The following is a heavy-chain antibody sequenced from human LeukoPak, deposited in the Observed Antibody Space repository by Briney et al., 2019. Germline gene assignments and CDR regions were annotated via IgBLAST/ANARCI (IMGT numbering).Heavy chain of an antibody. D-gene: IGHD6-13*01. CDR2: ISSSSSYI. CDR1: GFTFSSYS. Sequence: GGSLRLSCAASGFTFSSYSMNWVRQAPGKGLEWVSSISSSSSYIYYADSVKGRFTISRDNAKNSLYLQMNSLRAEDTAVYYCARDRGQQLTEYYYYMDVWGKGTTVTVSS. J-gene: IGHJ6*03. V-gene: IGHV3-21*01. CDR3: ARDRGQQLTEYYYYMDV.